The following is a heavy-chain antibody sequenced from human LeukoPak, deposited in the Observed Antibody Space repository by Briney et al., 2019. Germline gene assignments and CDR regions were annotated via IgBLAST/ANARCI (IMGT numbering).Heavy chain of an antibody. Sequence: GGSLRLSCAASGFTFSSYAMSWVRQAPGKGLEWVSAISGSGGSTYYADSVKGRFTISRDNSKNTLYLQMNSLRAEDTAVYYCAKVDCSGGSCYDGAFDIWGQGTMVTVSS. D-gene: IGHD2-15*01. J-gene: IGHJ3*02. CDR3: AKVDCSGGSCYDGAFDI. CDR2: ISGSGGST. CDR1: GFTFSSYA. V-gene: IGHV3-23*01.